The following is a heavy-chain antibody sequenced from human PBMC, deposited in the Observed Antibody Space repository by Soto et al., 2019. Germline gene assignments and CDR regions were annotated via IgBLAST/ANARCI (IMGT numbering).Heavy chain of an antibody. CDR2: INAGNGNT. J-gene: IGHJ4*02. V-gene: IGHV1-3*01. Sequence: QVQLVQSGAEVKKPGASVKVSCKASGYTFTSYAMHWVRQAPGQRLEWMGWINAGNGNTKYSQKFQGRVTITRDTSASTAYMELSSLRSEDTAVYYCARDRGIAVAGPHFDYWGQGTLVTVSS. CDR3: ARDRGIAVAGPHFDY. D-gene: IGHD6-19*01. CDR1: GYTFTSYA.